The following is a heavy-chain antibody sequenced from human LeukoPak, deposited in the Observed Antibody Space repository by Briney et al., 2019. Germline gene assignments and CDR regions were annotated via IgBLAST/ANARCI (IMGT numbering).Heavy chain of an antibody. J-gene: IGHJ4*02. Sequence: GESLQISGQGSGSSFTTYWIGWVRQLPGKGLEWMGIIYPDDSDTGYSPSFQSQVTISADKSISTAYLQWSSLKASDTAMYYCATSADDYWGQGTLVTVSS. CDR1: GSSFTTYW. V-gene: IGHV5-51*01. CDR2: IYPDDSDT. CDR3: ATSADDY.